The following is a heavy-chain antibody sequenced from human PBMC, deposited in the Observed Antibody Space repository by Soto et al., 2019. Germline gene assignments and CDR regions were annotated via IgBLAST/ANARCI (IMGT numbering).Heavy chain of an antibody. CDR3: ARSCSTSSCHIYYYAMDV. V-gene: IGHV1-69*06. D-gene: IGHD2-2*01. CDR1: GDTFSTSA. J-gene: IGHJ6*02. CDR2: IIPIFGTA. Sequence: QVQLVQSGAEVKKPGSSVKVSCKASGDTFSTSAISWVRQAPGQGLQWMAGIIPIFGTANYAQKFQGRVTVTADRSTSTAYLEVSNLRSEDTAMYYCARSCSTSSCHIYYYAMDVWGQGTAVTGSS.